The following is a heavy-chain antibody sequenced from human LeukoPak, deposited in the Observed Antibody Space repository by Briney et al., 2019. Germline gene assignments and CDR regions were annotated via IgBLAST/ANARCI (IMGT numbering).Heavy chain of an antibody. CDR3: AIGTEYYGSGSYPDY. V-gene: IGHV1-8*03. CDR2: MNPNSGNT. CDR1: GYTFTSYD. D-gene: IGHD3-10*01. Sequence: GASVRLFYKASGYTFTSYDINWVRQATGQGLEWMRWMNPNSGNTGYAQKFQGRVTITRNTSISTAYMELSSLRSEDKAVYYCAIGTEYYGSGSYPDYWGQGTLVTVSS. J-gene: IGHJ4*02.